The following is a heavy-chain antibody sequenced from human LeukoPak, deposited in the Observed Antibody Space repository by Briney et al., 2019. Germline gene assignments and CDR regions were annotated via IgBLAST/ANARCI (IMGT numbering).Heavy chain of an antibody. D-gene: IGHD5-18*01. V-gene: IGHV3-23*01. CDR1: GFTFSSYA. CDR3: AKDRRGYSYGRALDY. CDR2: ISGSGGST. Sequence: GGSLRLSCAASGFTFSSYAMSWVRQAPGKGLEWVSAISGSGGSTYYADSVKGQFTISRDNSKNTLYLQMNSLRAEDTAVYYCAKDRRGYSYGRALDYWGQGTLVTVSS. J-gene: IGHJ4*02.